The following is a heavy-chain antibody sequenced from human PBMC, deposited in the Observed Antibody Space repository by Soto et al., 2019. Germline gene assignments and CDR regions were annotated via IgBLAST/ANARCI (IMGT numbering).Heavy chain of an antibody. D-gene: IGHD4-17*01. Sequence: QVQLVESGGGVVQPGRSLRLSCAASGFTFSSYAMHWVRQAPGKGLEWVAVISYDGSNKYYADSVKGRFTISRDNSKNTLYLQMNSLRAEDTAGYYCARENDYGDLTGAFDLWGQGTMVTVSS. CDR1: GFTFSSYA. J-gene: IGHJ3*01. CDR2: ISYDGSNK. CDR3: ARENDYGDLTGAFDL. V-gene: IGHV3-30-3*01.